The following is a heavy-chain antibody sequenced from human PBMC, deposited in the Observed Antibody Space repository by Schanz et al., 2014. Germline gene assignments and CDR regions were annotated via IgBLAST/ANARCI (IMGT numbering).Heavy chain of an antibody. D-gene: IGHD6-13*01. CDR1: GFAFRSYA. V-gene: IGHV3-30-3*01. CDR2: ISHDGNNK. CDR3: AKEKEEVAADGSCFDY. Sequence: QAQLVESGGGVVQPGRSLRLSCAASGFAFRSYAMHWVRQAPGKGLEWAALISHDGNNKHYVDSVEGRFTISRDNSKNTVNLQMNSLRAEDTAVYYCAKEKEEVAADGSCFDYWGQGTLVTVSS. J-gene: IGHJ4*02.